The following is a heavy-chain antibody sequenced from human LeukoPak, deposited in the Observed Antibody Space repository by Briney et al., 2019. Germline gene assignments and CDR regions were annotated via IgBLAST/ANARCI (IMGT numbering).Heavy chain of an antibody. V-gene: IGHV5-51*01. J-gene: IGHJ4*02. CDR2: IYPGDSDT. D-gene: IGHD5-12*01. Sequence: GESLKISCKGSGYSFSSYWIVWVRQMPGKGLEWMGVIYPGDSDTRYSPSFQGQVTISADKSISTAYLQWSSLKASDTAMYYCARLWVATLDSWGQGTLVTVSS. CDR3: ARLWVATLDS. CDR1: GYSFSSYW.